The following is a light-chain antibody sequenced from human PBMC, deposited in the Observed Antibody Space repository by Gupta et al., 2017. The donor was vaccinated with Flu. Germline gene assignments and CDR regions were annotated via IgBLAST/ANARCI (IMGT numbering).Light chain of an antibody. Sequence: QSALTQPASVSGSPGQSITISCTGTSSDVGGYNYVSWYQQHPGKAPKLMIYEVSKRPSGVSSRFSGSKSGNTASLTISGRQAEDEADYYCGSYTSSSTYVFGTGTKVTVL. J-gene: IGLJ1*01. CDR1: SSDVGGYNY. CDR3: GSYTSSSTYV. CDR2: EVS. V-gene: IGLV2-14*01.